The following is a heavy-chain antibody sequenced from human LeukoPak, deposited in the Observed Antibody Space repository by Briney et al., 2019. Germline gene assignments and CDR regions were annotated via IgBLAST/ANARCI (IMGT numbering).Heavy chain of an antibody. V-gene: IGHV3-7*01. CDR1: GFTFSSYW. Sequence: GGSLRLSCAASGFTFSSYWMSWVRQAPGKGLEWVANIKQDGSEKYYVDSVKGRFTISRDNAKNSLYLQMNSLRAEDTAVYYCARPLNSIFGEWWFDPWGQGTLVTVSS. D-gene: IGHD3-10*01. J-gene: IGHJ5*02. CDR2: IKQDGSEK. CDR3: ARPLNSIFGEWWFDP.